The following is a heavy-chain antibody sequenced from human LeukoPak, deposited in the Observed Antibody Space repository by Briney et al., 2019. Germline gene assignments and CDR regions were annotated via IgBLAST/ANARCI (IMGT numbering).Heavy chain of an antibody. CDR3: ARGGRGSGYPFDY. CDR2: IYYSGST. CDR1: GGSFSGYY. J-gene: IGHJ4*02. V-gene: IGHV4-59*01. Sequence: PSETLSLTCAGYGGSFSGYYWSWIRQPPGKGLEWIGYIYYSGSTNYNPSLKSRVTISVDTSKNQFSLKLSSVTAADTAVYYCARGGRGSGYPFDYWGQGTLVTVSS. D-gene: IGHD3-3*01.